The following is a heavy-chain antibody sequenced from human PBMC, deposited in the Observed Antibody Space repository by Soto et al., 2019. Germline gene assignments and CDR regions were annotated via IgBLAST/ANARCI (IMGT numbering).Heavy chain of an antibody. CDR3: AKLGSGYYTGLYFDY. CDR1: GFSFGDYW. Sequence: RLSCAASGFSFGDYWMSCVRQAPGKGLEWVAHMKKDGSEKYYVDSVKGRFTVSRDNTKSSLYLQMSSLRAEDTAVYYCAKLGSGYYTGLYFDYWGQGTLVTVSS. D-gene: IGHD3-3*01. J-gene: IGHJ4*02. CDR2: MKKDGSEK. V-gene: IGHV3-7*03.